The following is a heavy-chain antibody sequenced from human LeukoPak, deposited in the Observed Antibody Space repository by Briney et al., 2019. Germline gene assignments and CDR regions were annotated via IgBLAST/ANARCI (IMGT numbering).Heavy chain of an antibody. CDR3: ARLYYYDSSGYSEDAFDI. Sequence: ASVKVSCKASGYTFTGYYMHWVRQAPGQGLEWMGWINPNSGGTNYAQKFQGRVAMTRDTSISTAYMELSRLRSDDTAVYYCARLYYYDSSGYSEDAFDIWGQGTMVTVSS. J-gene: IGHJ3*02. D-gene: IGHD3-22*01. CDR2: INPNSGGT. CDR1: GYTFTGYY. V-gene: IGHV1-2*02.